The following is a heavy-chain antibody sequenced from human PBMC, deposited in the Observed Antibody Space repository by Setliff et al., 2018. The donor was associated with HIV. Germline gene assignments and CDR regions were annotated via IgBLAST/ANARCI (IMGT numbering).Heavy chain of an antibody. J-gene: IGHJ4*02. Sequence: ASVKVSCKASGYTFTSYDINWVRQATGQGLEWMGWMNPNSGNTGYAQKFQGRVTITADESTLTAYMELSSLTSEDTAVYFCARGTGSYSYFDSWGLGTLVTVSS. D-gene: IGHD1-26*01. CDR3: ARGTGSYSYFDS. V-gene: IGHV1-8*02. CDR1: GYTFTSYD. CDR2: MNPNSGNT.